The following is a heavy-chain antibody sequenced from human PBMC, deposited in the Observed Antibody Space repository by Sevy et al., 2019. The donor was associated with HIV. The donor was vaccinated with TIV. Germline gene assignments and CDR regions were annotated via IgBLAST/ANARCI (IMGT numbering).Heavy chain of an antibody. V-gene: IGHV3-15*01. J-gene: IGHJ2*01. CDR1: GFTFSNAW. CDR2: IKSKTDVGTT. CDR3: TTGGYYYESSGSYRKYFDL. Sequence: GGSLRLSCAASGFTFSNAWMTWVRQAPGKGLEWVGRIKSKTDVGTTVCAAPGKGRFTISRDDSKNTLYLQMNSLKTEDTAVYYSTTGGYYYESSGSYRKYFDLWGRCTLVTVSS. D-gene: IGHD3-22*01.